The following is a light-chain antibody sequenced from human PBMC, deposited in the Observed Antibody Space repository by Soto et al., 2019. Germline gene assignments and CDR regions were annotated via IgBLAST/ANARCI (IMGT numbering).Light chain of an antibody. CDR2: DVS. V-gene: IGLV2-14*01. Sequence: QSALTQPASVSGSPGQSITISCTETSSDVGGYNYVSWYQQHPGKAPKLMIYDVSNRPSGVSNRFSGSKSGNTASLTISGLQAEDEADYYCSSYTSSSTLGFGTGTKVTVL. CDR3: SSYTSSSTLG. CDR1: SSDVGGYNY. J-gene: IGLJ1*01.